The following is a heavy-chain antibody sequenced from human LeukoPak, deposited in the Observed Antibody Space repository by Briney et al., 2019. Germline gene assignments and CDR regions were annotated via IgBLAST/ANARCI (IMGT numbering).Heavy chain of an antibody. Sequence: PGGSLRLSCAASGFTFTSYAMSWVRQAPGKGLEWVSRINYDGSTINYADSVKGRFTISRDNAKNTLDLQMNSLRAEDTAVYYCARSTRGTGWFDSWGQGTLVTVSS. CDR3: ARSTRGTGWFDS. D-gene: IGHD4-17*01. CDR2: INYDGSTI. CDR1: GFTFTSYA. V-gene: IGHV3-74*01. J-gene: IGHJ5*01.